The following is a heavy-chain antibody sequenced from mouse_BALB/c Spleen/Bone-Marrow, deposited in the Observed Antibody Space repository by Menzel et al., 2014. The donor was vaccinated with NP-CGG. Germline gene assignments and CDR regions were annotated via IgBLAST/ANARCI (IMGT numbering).Heavy chain of an antibody. V-gene: IGHV14-3*02. Sequence: VQLQQSGAELVKPGASVKFSCTASGFNIKDTYMHWVKQSPEQGLEWIRRIDPANGNTKYDPKFQGKATITADTSSNTDFLQLSRRASEDTAVYCRGRYFNGYYFDYWGQGTTLTVSS. CDR3: GRYFNGYYFDY. CDR1: GFNIKDTY. CDR2: IDPANGNT. J-gene: IGHJ2*01. D-gene: IGHD1-2*01.